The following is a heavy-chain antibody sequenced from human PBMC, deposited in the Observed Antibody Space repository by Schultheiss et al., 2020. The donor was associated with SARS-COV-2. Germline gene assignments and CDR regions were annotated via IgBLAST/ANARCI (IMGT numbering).Heavy chain of an antibody. CDR1: GGSISSGGYY. CDR3: ARDAYDSSGYYRAYGMDV. D-gene: IGHD3-22*01. CDR2: IYYSGST. V-gene: IGHV4-31*11. Sequence: SETLSLTCAVSGGSISSGGYYWSWIRQHPGKGLEWIGYIYYSGSTYYNPSLKSRVTISIDMSKNQFSLKMSSVSAADTAVYYCARDAYDSSGYYRAYGMDVWGQGTTVTVSS. J-gene: IGHJ6*02.